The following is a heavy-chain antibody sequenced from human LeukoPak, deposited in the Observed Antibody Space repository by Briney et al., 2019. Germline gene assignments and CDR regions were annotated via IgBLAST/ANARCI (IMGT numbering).Heavy chain of an antibody. V-gene: IGHV3-30*02. D-gene: IGHD5-18*01. CDR1: GFSFTRHA. CDR2: IRYDGSNK. J-gene: IGHJ4*02. CDR3: ANFMDTALWY. Sequence: GGSLRLSCAGSGFSFTRHAMTWVRQAPGKGLEWVAFIRYDGSNKYYADSVKGRFTISRDNSKNTLYLQMNSLRAEDTAVYYCANFMDTALWYWGQGTLVTVSS.